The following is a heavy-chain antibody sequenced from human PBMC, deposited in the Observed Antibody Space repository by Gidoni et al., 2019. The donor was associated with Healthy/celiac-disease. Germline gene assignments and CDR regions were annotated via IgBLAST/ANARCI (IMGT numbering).Heavy chain of an antibody. CDR2: INPNSGGT. V-gene: IGHV1-2*02. CDR3: ARDLVVPAAIGTGFDP. Sequence: QVQLVQSGAAVKKPGASVKVSCKASGYTFPGYYMHWVRQAPGQGLEWMGWINPNSGGTNYAQKFQGRVTMTRDTSISTAYMELSRLRSDDTAVYYCARDLVVPAAIGTGFDPWGQGTLVTVSS. CDR1: GYTFPGYY. D-gene: IGHD2-2*01. J-gene: IGHJ5*02.